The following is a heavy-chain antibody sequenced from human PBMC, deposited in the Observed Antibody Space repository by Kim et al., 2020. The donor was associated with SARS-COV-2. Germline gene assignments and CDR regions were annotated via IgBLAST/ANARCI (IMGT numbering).Heavy chain of an antibody. CDR1: GGSIRGSKFY. CDR2: IYYTGTA. D-gene: IGHD6-13*01. V-gene: IGHV4-39*01. Sequence: SETLSLTCSVSGGSIRGSKFYWGWIRQPPGKGLEWIASIYYTGTANFNPSLKSRVTIFVDTSKNHFSLTVSSVTAADTAVCYCARHGSSGFPYNYTGMDVWGHGATVTVSS. J-gene: IGHJ6*02. CDR3: ARHGSSGFPYNYTGMDV.